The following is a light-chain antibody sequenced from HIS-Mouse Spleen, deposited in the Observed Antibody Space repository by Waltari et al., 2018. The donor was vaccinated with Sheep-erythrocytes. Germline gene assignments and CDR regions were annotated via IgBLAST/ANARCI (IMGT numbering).Light chain of an antibody. J-gene: IGLJ3*02. CDR3: CSYAGSSTPWV. V-gene: IGLV2-23*01. CDR2: EGS. CDR1: SSDVGSYNL. Sequence: QSALTQPASVSGSPGQSITISCTGTSSDVGSYNLVSWYQQHPGKAPKLRIYEGSKRPSRVSNRFAGSQSGNPASLTISGLQAEDEADYYCCSYAGSSTPWVFGGGTKLTVL.